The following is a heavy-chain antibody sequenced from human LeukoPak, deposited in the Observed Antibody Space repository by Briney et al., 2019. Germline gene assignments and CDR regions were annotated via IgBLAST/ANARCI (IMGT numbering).Heavy chain of an antibody. V-gene: IGHV1-69*01. CDR3: ARDGPMTTVTTFYFDY. D-gene: IGHD4-17*01. Sequence: SVKVSCKSSGGTFTRYALNWVRQAPGQGLEWMGGIIPIFGTANYAQKFQGRVTITADESTSTAYMELSSLRSEDTAVYYCARDGPMTTVTTFYFDYWGQGTLVTVSS. J-gene: IGHJ4*02. CDR1: GGTFTRYA. CDR2: IIPIFGTA.